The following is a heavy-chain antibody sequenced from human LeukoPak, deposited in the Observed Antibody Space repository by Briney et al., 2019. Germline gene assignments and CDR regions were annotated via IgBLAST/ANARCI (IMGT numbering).Heavy chain of an antibody. D-gene: IGHD3-10*01. CDR2: ISGSGGST. V-gene: IGHV3-23*01. CDR3: AKPHYYGSGSRVRRYNWFDP. Sequence: PGGSPRLSCAASGFTFSSYAMSWVRQAPGKGLEWVSAISGSGGSTYYADSVKGRFTISRDSSKNTLYLQMNSLRAEDTAVYYCAKPHYYGSGSRVRRYNWFDPWGQGTLVTVSS. J-gene: IGHJ5*02. CDR1: GFTFSSYA.